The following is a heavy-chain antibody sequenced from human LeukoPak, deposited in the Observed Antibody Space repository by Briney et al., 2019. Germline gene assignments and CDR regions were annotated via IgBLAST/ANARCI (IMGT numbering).Heavy chain of an antibody. D-gene: IGHD1-26*01. J-gene: IGHJ4*02. CDR2: ISGSGGST. Sequence: PGGSLRLSCAASGFTFSSYAMSWVRQAPGKGLEWVSAISGSGGSTCYADSVKGRFTISRDNSKNTLYLQMNSLRAEDTAVYYCAKYSWELLDYFDYWGQGTLVAVSS. CDR3: AKYSWELLDYFDY. V-gene: IGHV3-23*01. CDR1: GFTFSSYA.